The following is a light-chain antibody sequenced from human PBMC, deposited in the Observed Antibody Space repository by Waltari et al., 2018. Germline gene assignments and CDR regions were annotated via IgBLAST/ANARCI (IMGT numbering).Light chain of an antibody. Sequence: EILMTQSPGTLSVSPGETATLSCRASQSLSRNLAWYQLKPGQAPRLLIYAASTGATGIPARFSGSGSGTEFTLTISSLQSEDVAVYYCHQYHVPPLTFGQGTRLEIK. J-gene: IGKJ5*01. CDR3: HQYHVPPLT. CDR2: AAS. V-gene: IGKV3-15*01. CDR1: QSLSRN.